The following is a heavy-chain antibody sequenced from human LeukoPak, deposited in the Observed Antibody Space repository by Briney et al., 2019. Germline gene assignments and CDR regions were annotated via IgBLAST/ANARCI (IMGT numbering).Heavy chain of an antibody. Sequence: PGRSLRLSCAASGFTFSSYGMHWVRQAPGKGLEWVAFIRYDGSNKYYADSVKGRFTISRDNSKNTLYLQMNSLRAEDTAVYYCAKSMIVVATVFDYWGQGTLVTVSS. CDR2: IRYDGSNK. CDR1: GFTFSSYG. J-gene: IGHJ4*02. CDR3: AKSMIVVATVFDY. D-gene: IGHD3-22*01. V-gene: IGHV3-30*02.